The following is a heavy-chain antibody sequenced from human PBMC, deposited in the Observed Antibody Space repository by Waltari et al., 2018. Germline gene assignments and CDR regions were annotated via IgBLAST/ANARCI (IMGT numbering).Heavy chain of an antibody. CDR3: ARGGDVLRFLEWLKAFDI. J-gene: IGHJ3*02. CDR2: IYHSGST. Sequence: QVQLQESGPGLVKPSETLSLTCAVSGYSISSGYYWGWIRQPPGKGLEWIGSIYHSGSTYYNPSLKSRVTISVDTSKNQFSLKLSSVTAADTAVYYCARGGDVLRFLEWLKAFDIWGQGTMVTVSS. CDR1: GYSISSGYY. V-gene: IGHV4-38-2*01. D-gene: IGHD3-3*01.